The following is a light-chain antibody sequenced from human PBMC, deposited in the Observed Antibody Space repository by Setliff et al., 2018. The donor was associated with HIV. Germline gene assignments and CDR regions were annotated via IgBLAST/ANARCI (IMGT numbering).Light chain of an antibody. V-gene: IGLV2-23*02. J-gene: IGLJ1*01. CDR3: SSYTGDSILNV. CDR2: EVN. CDR1: SSDIGSYNF. Sequence: QSALTQPASVSGSPGQSITISCTGASSDIGSYNFVSWYQHHPGRAPRLIIFEVNRRPSEVSARFSGSKSSNTASLTISDLQAEDEADYYCSSYTGDSILNVFGTGTKVTVL.